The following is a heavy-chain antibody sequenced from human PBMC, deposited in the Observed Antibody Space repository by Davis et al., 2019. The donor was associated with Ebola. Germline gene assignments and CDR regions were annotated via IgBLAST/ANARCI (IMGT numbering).Heavy chain of an antibody. CDR3: ARDPAVAGLFDY. CDR2: ISYDGSNK. V-gene: IGHV3-30-3*01. D-gene: IGHD6-19*01. J-gene: IGHJ4*02. CDR1: GFTFSSYA. Sequence: PGGSLRLSCAASGFTFSSYAMHWVRQAPGKGLEWVAVISYDGSNKYYADSVKGRFTISRDNAKNSLYLQMNSLRAEDTAVYYCARDPAVAGLFDYWGQGTLVTVSS.